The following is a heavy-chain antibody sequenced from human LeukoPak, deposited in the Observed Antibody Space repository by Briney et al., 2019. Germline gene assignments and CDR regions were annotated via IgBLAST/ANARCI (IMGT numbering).Heavy chain of an antibody. CDR1: GFTFSGYW. Sequence: PGGSLRLSCEASGFTFSGYWMTWIRQAPGKGLEWVASIREDGSDKYYVESVKGRFTISRDNAKNSLYLQMNSLRAEDTALYYCARIRTHYGDDEYYFDYWGQGTLVTVSS. CDR2: IREDGSDK. D-gene: IGHD4-17*01. J-gene: IGHJ4*02. CDR3: ARIRTHYGDDEYYFDY. V-gene: IGHV3-7*03.